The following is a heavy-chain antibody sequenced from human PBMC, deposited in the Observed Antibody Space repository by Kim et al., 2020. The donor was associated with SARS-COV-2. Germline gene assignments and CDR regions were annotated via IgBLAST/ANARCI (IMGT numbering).Heavy chain of an antibody. CDR1: GFTFSSYA. CDR3: AKDRQPTQHTPSTYYFDY. J-gene: IGHJ4*02. V-gene: IGHV3-23*01. D-gene: IGHD5-18*01. CDR2: ISGSGGST. Sequence: GGSLRLSCAASGFTFSSYAMSWVRQAPGKGLEWVSAISGSGGSTYYADSVKGRFTISRDNSKNTLYLQMNSLRAEDTAVYYCAKDRQPTQHTPSTYYFDYWGQGTLVTVSS.